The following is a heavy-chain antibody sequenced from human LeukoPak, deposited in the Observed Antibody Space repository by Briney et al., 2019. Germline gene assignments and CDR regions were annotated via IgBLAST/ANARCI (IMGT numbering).Heavy chain of an antibody. D-gene: IGHD6-13*01. Sequence: GGSLRLSCAGSGFIFSDSAMHWVRQASGKGLEWVGRIRSKANSYATAYVESVKGRFTVSRDDSKNTAYLQMNSLKTEDTAVYYCTTAVGVSDYCGQGTLVTVSS. J-gene: IGHJ4*02. V-gene: IGHV3-73*01. CDR2: IRSKANSYAT. CDR3: TTAVGVSDY. CDR1: GFIFSDSA.